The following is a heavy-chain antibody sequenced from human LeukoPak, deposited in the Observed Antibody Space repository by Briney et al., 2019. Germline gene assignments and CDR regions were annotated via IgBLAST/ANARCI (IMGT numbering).Heavy chain of an antibody. J-gene: IGHJ4*02. V-gene: IGHV3-43*02. CDR1: GFTFSSYW. Sequence: GGSLRLSCAASGFTFSSYWMHWVRQAPGKGLEWVSLISGDGVSTFYADFVKGRFSISRDNSKNSLYLEMNSLRTEDAAMYYCAKESGKFDYWGQGTLVAVSS. CDR3: AKESGKFDY. CDR2: ISGDGVST.